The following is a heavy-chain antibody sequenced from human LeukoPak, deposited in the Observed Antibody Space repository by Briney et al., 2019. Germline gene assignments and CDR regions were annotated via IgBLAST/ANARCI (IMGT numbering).Heavy chain of an antibody. CDR3: ARGDDFWSGYPLGLFDY. J-gene: IGHJ4*02. CDR1: GGSISRYY. Sequence: SETLSLTCTVSGGSISRYYWSWIRQPPGKGLEWIGYIYYSGSTNYNPSLKSRVTISVDTSKNQFSLKLSSVTAADTAVYYCARGDDFWSGYPLGLFDYWGQGTLVTASS. D-gene: IGHD3-3*01. CDR2: IYYSGST. V-gene: IGHV4-59*01.